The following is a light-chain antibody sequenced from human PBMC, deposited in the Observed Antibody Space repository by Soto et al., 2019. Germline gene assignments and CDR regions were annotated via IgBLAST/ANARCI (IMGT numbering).Light chain of an antibody. CDR1: QSISSW. V-gene: IGKV1-5*03. Sequence: DILMTQSPSTLSPSVGDRVTITYRASQSISSWLAWYQQKPGKAPKLLIYEASSLESGVPSRFSGSGSGTDFTLTIGSLQPEDFGTYYCQQTYSAPLSFGGGTKVDI. CDR2: EAS. CDR3: QQTYSAPLS. J-gene: IGKJ4*01.